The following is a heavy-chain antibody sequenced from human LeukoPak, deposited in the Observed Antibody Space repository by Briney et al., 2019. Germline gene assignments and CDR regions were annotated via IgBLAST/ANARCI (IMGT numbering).Heavy chain of an antibody. CDR2: VHLDGRT. J-gene: IGHJ4*02. D-gene: IGHD3-3*01. CDR3: AREGGFYRPLDY. V-gene: IGHV4-4*02. Sequence: SETPSLTSEVSGGSVTRTNWWTWVPQPPGKGLEWIGEVHLDGRTNYYSSLKSRLIMSVDLPETHISLKLPSVTAADTAVYYCAREGGFYRPLDYSGQGTLVTVSS. CDR1: GGSVTRTNW.